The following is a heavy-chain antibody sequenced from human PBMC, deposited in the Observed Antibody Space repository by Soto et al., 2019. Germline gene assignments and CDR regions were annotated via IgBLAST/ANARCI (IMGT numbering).Heavy chain of an antibody. CDR1: GYTFTSYG. D-gene: IGHD2-21*02. V-gene: IGHV1-18*01. CDR3: ARCLAYCGDDCYSH. J-gene: IGHJ4*02. CDR2: ITVYNGNT. Sequence: QVQLVQSGAEVKKPGASVKVSCKASGYTFTSYGISWVRQAPGQGLEWMGWITVYNGNTNYAQKLQGRVTMTTDTYTSTAYMELRSLRSDDTAVYYCARCLAYCGDDCYSHWGQGTLVTVSS.